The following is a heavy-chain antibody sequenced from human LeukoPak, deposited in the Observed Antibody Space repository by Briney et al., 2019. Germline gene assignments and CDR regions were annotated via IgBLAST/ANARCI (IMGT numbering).Heavy chain of an antibody. D-gene: IGHD5-24*01. CDR1: GGSISSYY. CDR2: IYYSGST. CDR3: XXXDGSGWYFDL. V-gene: IGHV4-59*01. J-gene: IGHJ2*01. Sequence: KPSETLSLTCTVSGGSISSYYWSWIRQPPGKGLEWIGYIYYSGSTNYNPSLKSRVTISVDTSKNQFSLKLSSVTAADTAVYYCXXXDGSGWYFDLWGRGTLVTVSS.